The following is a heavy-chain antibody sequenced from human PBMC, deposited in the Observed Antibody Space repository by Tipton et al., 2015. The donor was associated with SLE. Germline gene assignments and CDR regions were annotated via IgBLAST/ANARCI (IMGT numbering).Heavy chain of an antibody. V-gene: IGHV4-34*01. D-gene: IGHD1-20*01. CDR2: INHSGST. CDR1: GGSFSGYY. CDR3: ARGSITGTTEWFDP. Sequence: TLSLTCAVYGGSFSGYYWSWIRQPPGKGLEWIGEINHSGSTNYNPSLKSRVTISVDTSKNQFSLKLSSVTAADTAVYYCARGSITGTTEWFDPWGQGTLVTVSS. J-gene: IGHJ5*02.